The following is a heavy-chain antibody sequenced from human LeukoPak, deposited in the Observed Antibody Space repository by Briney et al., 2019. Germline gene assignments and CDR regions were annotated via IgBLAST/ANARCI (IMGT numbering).Heavy chain of an antibody. D-gene: IGHD3-9*01. CDR3: AKMRAHYDIEFYYFAC. J-gene: IGHJ4*02. V-gene: IGHV3-23*01. Sequence: GGSLRLSCAASGFTFSSYAMSWVRQAPGKGLEWVSALSGSGGSTYYADSLKGRCTLSRDNFKNTLYLQMHSPRDEDTAVYYSAKMRAHYDIEFYYFACWGEGSLVSVYS. CDR1: GFTFSSYA. CDR2: LSGSGGST.